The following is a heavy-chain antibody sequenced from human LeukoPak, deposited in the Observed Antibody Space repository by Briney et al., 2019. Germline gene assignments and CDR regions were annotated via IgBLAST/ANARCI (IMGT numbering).Heavy chain of an antibody. CDR2: MNPNSGNT. CDR1: GYTFTSYD. J-gene: IGHJ6*02. Sequence: GASVKVSCKASGYTFTSYDINWVRQATGQGLEWMGWMNPNSGNTGYAQKFQGRVTMTRNTSISTAYMELSSLRSEDTAVYYCARGGRYDSSGYYYYYYGMDVWGQGTTVTVSS. D-gene: IGHD3-22*01. CDR3: ARGGRYDSSGYYYYYYGMDV. V-gene: IGHV1-8*01.